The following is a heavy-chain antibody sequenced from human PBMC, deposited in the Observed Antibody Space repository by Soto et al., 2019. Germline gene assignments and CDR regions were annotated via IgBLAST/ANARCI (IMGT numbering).Heavy chain of an antibody. CDR3: AKDSPVGVPLMRDLHD. Sequence: PGGSLRLSXAASGFTFSSYSMSWVRQAPGKGLEWVSGFRTSGGSTYYADSVKGRFTLSRDNSKNTVYLQMNSLGAEDTAVYYCAKDSPVGVPLMRDLHDWGQGTLVTVSS. CDR1: GFTFSSYS. V-gene: IGHV3-23*01. D-gene: IGHD2-8*01. J-gene: IGHJ1*01. CDR2: FRTSGGST.